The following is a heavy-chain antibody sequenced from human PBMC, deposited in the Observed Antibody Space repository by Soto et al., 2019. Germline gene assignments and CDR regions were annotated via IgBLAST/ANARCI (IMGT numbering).Heavy chain of an antibody. Sequence: PGGSLRLSCAASGFMFRSYWMHWVRQAPGKGPVWVSHIDSDGSDTTYADSVKGRFTISRDNSKNTLFLQMNSLRAEDTAVYYCAKDGEYIGSYLNWLDPLGQRTLVTVSS. CDR3: AKDGEYIGSYLNWLDP. V-gene: IGHV3-74*01. CDR2: IDSDGSDT. CDR1: GFMFRSYW. J-gene: IGHJ5*02. D-gene: IGHD1-26*01.